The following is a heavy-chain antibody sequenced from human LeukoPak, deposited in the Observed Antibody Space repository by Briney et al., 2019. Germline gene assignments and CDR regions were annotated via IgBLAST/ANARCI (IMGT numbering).Heavy chain of an antibody. V-gene: IGHV3-64D*06. CDR1: GFTFSNYW. CDR2: ISSNGAGT. J-gene: IGHJ4*02. D-gene: IGHD3-10*01. CDR3: VKPISGNYYNPGYFNY. Sequence: GGSLRLSCAASGFTFSNYWMHWVRQAPGKGLEYVSAISSNGAGTNYADSVKGRFTISRDNSKNTLYLQVSSLRPEDTAVYYCVKPISGNYYNPGYFNYWGQGTLVTVSS.